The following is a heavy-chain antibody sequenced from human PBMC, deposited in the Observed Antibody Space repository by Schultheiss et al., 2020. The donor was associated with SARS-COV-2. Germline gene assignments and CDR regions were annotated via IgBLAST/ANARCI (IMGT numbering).Heavy chain of an antibody. J-gene: IGHJ4*02. CDR1: GYSFTTYW. Sequence: GGSLRLSCQCSGYSFTTYWIGWVRQMPEKGLEWVGIIYPGDSDTRYRPSLQGQVTISADKSTNTAYLQWSSLKASDTAMYYCARRGKTSAYDYWGQGTPVTVSS. V-gene: IGHV5-51*01. D-gene: IGHD6-25*01. CDR3: ARRGKTSAYDY. CDR2: IYPGDSDT.